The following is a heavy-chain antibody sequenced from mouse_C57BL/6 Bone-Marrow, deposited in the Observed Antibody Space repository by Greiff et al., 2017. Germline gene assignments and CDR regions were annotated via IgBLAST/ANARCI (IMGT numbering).Heavy chain of an antibody. V-gene: IGHV1-19*01. CDR1: GYTFTDYY. Sequence: EVQLQQSGPVLVKPGASVKMSCKASGYTFTDYYMNWVKQSHGKSLEWIGVINPYNGGTSYNQKFKGKATLTVDKSSSTAYMELNSLTSEDSAVYYCAREIIYYGNYDWYFDVWGTGTTVTVSS. CDR3: AREIIYYGNYDWYFDV. CDR2: INPYNGGT. J-gene: IGHJ1*03. D-gene: IGHD2-1*01.